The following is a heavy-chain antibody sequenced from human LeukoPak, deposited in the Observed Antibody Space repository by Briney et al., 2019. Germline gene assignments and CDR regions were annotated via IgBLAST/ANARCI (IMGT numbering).Heavy chain of an antibody. CDR2: IRYSGRT. CDR1: DGSINSDF. V-gene: IGHV4-59*01. J-gene: IGHJ4*02. Sequence: SETLSLTCTASDGSINSDFWTWIRQPPGKGLEWIGYIRYSGRTSYNPSLKSRVTISIDTSKNLFSLKLRSGTTADTAIYYCARIPGVSGWPFDYWGQGTLVTVSS. D-gene: IGHD6-19*01. CDR3: ARIPGVSGWPFDY.